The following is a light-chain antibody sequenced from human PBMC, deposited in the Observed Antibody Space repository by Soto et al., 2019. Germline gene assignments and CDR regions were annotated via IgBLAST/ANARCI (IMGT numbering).Light chain of an antibody. V-gene: IGKV3-11*01. Sequence: DIVLTQSPATLSLSPGERATLSCRASQSVSSYLAWYQQKPGQAPRLLISDATNRATGIPARFSGSGSGTDFTLTIASLEPEDFAVYYCQQRINWPLTFGGGTKVEIK. CDR3: QQRINWPLT. CDR2: DAT. CDR1: QSVSSY. J-gene: IGKJ4*01.